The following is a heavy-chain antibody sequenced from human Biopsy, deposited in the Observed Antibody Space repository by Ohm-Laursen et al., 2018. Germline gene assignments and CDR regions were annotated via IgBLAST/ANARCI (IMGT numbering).Heavy chain of an antibody. D-gene: IGHD1-26*01. V-gene: IGHV4-59*08. CDR3: ARLTRRGNIIFFDY. J-gene: IGHJ4*02. CDR2: KFYRGTT. CDR1: GDSVSNNF. Sequence: GTLSLTCPVSGDSVSNNFWTWIRQPPGKTLEWIAYKFYRGTTTYNPSLKGRVIVSVDPPKSQISLKLTSMTASDTAIYYCARLTRRGNIIFFDYWGQGTLVAVSS.